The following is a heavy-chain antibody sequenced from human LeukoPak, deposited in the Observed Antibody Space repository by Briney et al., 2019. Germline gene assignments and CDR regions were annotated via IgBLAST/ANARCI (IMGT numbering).Heavy chain of an antibody. CDR1: GGTFSSYA. D-gene: IGHD1-14*01. Sequence: SVKVSCKASGGTFSSYAISWVRQAPGQGLEWMGRIIPIFGIANYAQKFQGRVTITADKYTSTAYMELSSLRSEDTAVYYCARAFAKTGKYYFDYWGQGTLVTVSS. V-gene: IGHV1-69*04. CDR3: ARAFAKTGKYYFDY. J-gene: IGHJ4*02. CDR2: IIPIFGIA.